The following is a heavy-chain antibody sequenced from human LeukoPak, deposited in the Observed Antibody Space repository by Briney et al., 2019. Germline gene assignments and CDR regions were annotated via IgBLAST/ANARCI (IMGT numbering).Heavy chain of an antibody. CDR1: GFTFSSYS. CDR3: ARDGKMIVVVEYVFDV. J-gene: IGHJ3*01. CDR2: ISSSSRYI. Sequence: GGSLRLSCAASGFTFSSYSMNWVRQAPGKGLEWVSSISSSSRYIYYADSVKGRFTISRDNAQNSLYLQMNSLRAEDTAVYYCARDGKMIVVVEYVFDVXXQGXMVTVSS. V-gene: IGHV3-21*01. D-gene: IGHD3-22*01.